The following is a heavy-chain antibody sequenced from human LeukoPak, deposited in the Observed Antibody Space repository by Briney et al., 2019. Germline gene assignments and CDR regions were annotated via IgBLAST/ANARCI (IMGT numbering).Heavy chain of an antibody. CDR2: IYYSGST. CDR3: ARDRALGSGKYYFDY. J-gene: IGHJ4*02. CDR1: GGSINSYY. V-gene: IGHV4-59*01. Sequence: SETLSLTCTVSGGSINSYYWSWIRQPPGKGLEWIGYIYYSGSTNYNPSLKSRVTISVDTSKNQFSLKLSSVTAADTAVYYCARDRALGSGKYYFDYWGQGTLVTVSS. D-gene: IGHD3-16*01.